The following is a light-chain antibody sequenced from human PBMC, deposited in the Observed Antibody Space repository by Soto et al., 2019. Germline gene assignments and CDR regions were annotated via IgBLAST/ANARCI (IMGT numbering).Light chain of an antibody. Sequence: DIQMTQSPSSLSASLGDRVTITCQASRDISVYLNWYQQKPGKHPKLIVYDASNLQTGVPSRFSGSGSGTHFSFTISSLQPEDIATYYCQQYDNLPPYTFGQGTTLEIK. CDR1: RDISVY. CDR3: QQYDNLPPYT. J-gene: IGKJ2*01. CDR2: DAS. V-gene: IGKV1-33*01.